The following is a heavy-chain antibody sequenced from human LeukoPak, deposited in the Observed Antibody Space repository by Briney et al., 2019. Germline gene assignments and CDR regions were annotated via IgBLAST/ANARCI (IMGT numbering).Heavy chain of an antibody. Sequence: SETLSLTSSVSGDSMSRSYWSWIRQPPGEGLEWIGYIFYSGSTYYNPSLNSRVTISIDTSKNQFSLHLSSVTAADTAVYYCARHRFVAASFDSWGQGTLVAVSS. D-gene: IGHD6-19*01. J-gene: IGHJ4*02. CDR1: GDSMSRSY. V-gene: IGHV4-59*08. CDR3: ARHRFVAASFDS. CDR2: IFYSGST.